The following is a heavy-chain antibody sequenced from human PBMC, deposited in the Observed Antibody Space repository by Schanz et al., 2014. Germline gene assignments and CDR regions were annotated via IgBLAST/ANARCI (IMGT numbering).Heavy chain of an antibody. J-gene: IGHJ3*02. CDR3: ARGIITMVRGGDVGAFDI. CDR1: GFTFSSYA. Sequence: QVQLVESGGGVVQPGRSLRLSCAASGFTFSSYAMHWVRQAPGKGLEWVAVMSYDGSNKYYADSVQGRFTISRDNSKNALYLQMDSLRAEDTAVYYCARGIITMVRGGDVGAFDIWGQGTMVTVSS. D-gene: IGHD3-10*01. V-gene: IGHV3-30-3*01. CDR2: MSYDGSNK.